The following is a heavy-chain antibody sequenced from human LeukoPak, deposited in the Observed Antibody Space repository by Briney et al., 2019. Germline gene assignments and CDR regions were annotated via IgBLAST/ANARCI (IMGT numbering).Heavy chain of an antibody. V-gene: IGHV1-18*04. CDR3: ARVGAYNWFDP. Sequence: VASVKVSCKASGYTFTHYFIHWVRQAPGQGLEWMGWISAYNGNTNYAQKLQGRVTMTTDTSTSTAYMELRSLRSDDTAVYYCARVGAYNWFDPWGQGTLVTVSS. D-gene: IGHD3-16*01. CDR2: ISAYNGNT. J-gene: IGHJ5*02. CDR1: GYTFTHYF.